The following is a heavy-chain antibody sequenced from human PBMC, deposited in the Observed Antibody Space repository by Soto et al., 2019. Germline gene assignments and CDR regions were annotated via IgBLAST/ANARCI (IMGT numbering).Heavy chain of an antibody. CDR3: AKDTDYGGNWVGSYGMDV. D-gene: IGHD4-17*01. V-gene: IGHV3-9*01. J-gene: IGHJ6*02. CDR2: ISWNSGSI. CDR1: GFTFDDYA. Sequence: EVQLVESGGGLVQPGRSLRLSCAASGFTFDDYAMHWVRQAPGKGLEWVSGISWNSGSIGYADSVKGRFTISRDNAKNSLYLQMNSLRAEDTASYYCAKDTDYGGNWVGSYGMDVWGQGTTVTVSS.